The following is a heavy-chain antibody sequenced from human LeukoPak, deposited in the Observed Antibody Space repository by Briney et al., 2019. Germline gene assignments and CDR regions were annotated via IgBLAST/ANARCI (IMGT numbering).Heavy chain of an antibody. J-gene: IGHJ4*02. CDR2: ISYDGSNK. D-gene: IGHD3-3*01. CDR3: AKDYDFPL. Sequence: PGGSLRLSCAASGFTFSSYAMHWVRQAPGKGLEWVAVISYDGSNKYYADSVKGRFTISRDNSKNTLYLQMNSLRAEDTAVYYCAKDYDFPLWGQGTLVTVSS. CDR1: GFTFSSYA. V-gene: IGHV3-30-3*02.